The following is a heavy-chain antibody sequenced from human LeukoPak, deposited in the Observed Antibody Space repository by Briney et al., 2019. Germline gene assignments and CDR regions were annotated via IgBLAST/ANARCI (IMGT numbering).Heavy chain of an antibody. CDR3: ARSYNYYDTSLFDY. CDR2: INPNSGGT. V-gene: IGHV1-2*04. D-gene: IGHD3-22*01. CDR1: GYTFTGYY. J-gene: IGHJ4*02. Sequence: ASVKVSCKASGYTFTGYYMHWVRQAPGQGLEWMGWINPNSGGTNYAQKFQGWVTMTRDTSISTAYMELSRLRSDDTAVYYCARSYNYYDTSLFDYWGQGTLVTVSS.